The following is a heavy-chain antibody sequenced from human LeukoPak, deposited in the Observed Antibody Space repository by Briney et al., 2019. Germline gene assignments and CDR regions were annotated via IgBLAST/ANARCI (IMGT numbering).Heavy chain of an antibody. J-gene: IGHJ4*02. CDR1: GGSISSYY. CDR3: ASSRYSSGWYIDH. Sequence: SETLSLTCTVSGGSISSYYWSWIRQPPGKGLEWIGYIYYSGSTNYNPSLKSRVTISVDTSKNQFSLKLSSVTAADTAVYYCASSRYSSGWYIDHWCQRTLVTVSS. V-gene: IGHV4-59*01. CDR2: IYYSGST. D-gene: IGHD6-19*01.